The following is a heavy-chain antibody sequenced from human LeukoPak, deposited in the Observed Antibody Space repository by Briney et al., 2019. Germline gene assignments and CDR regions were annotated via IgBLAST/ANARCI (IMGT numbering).Heavy chain of an antibody. V-gene: IGHV5-51*01. D-gene: IGHD2-8*01. Sequence: GESLKISCKGSGFIFTGYWIVWVRQMPGKGLEWMGIIYPADSETPYSPSFQGQITISADRSSTTAHLQWSSLKASDTAIYYCARATCVNGICYTLYWGQGSLVTVSS. J-gene: IGHJ4*02. CDR3: ARATCVNGICYTLY. CDR1: GFIFTGYW. CDR2: IYPADSET.